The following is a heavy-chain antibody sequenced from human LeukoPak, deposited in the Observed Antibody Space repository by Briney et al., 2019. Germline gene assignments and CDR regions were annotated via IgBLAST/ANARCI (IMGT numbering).Heavy chain of an antibody. V-gene: IGHV3-23*01. CDR1: GITFTNYA. D-gene: IGHD3-16*02. CDR3: ARDLVRRPLGH. Sequence: GGSLRLSCVASGITFTNYAMSWVRQTPGKGLEWVSVISYSGSSTYYADSVKGRFTISRDNAKNSLYLQMNSLRAEDTAVYYCARDLVRRPLGHWGQGTLVTVSS. CDR2: ISYSGSST. J-gene: IGHJ1*01.